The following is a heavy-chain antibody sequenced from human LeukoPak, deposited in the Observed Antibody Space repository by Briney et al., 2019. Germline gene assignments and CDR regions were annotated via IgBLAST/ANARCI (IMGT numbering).Heavy chain of an antibody. CDR3: ARHPQNYDFWSGYSAGGHFDY. V-gene: IGHV4-34*01. D-gene: IGHD3-3*01. CDR2: INHSGST. Sequence: PSETLSLTCAVYGGSFSGYYWSWIRQPPGKGLEWIGEINHSGSTNYNPSLKSRVTISVDTSKNQFSLKLSSVTAADTAVCYCARHPQNYDFWSGYSAGGHFDYWGQGTLVTVSS. CDR1: GGSFSGYY. J-gene: IGHJ4*02.